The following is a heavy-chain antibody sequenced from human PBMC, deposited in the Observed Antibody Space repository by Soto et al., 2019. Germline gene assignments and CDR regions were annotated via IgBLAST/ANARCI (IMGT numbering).Heavy chain of an antibody. Sequence: QVQLQASGPGLVKPSETLSLICAVSGDFTSSEKWWGWVRQSPGKGLEWIAEIHHSGTSNYNPSLESRVTISLDKSTNQFSLNLRTLIAADTAVYYCTTNSWWSIDSWSQGTLVTVS. CDR2: IHHSGTS. D-gene: IGHD2-15*01. CDR1: GDFTSSEKW. V-gene: IGHV4-4*02. CDR3: TTNSWWSIDS. J-gene: IGHJ4*02.